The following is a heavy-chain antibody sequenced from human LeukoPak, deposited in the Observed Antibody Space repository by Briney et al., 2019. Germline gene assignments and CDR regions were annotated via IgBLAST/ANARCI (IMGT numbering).Heavy chain of an antibody. CDR1: GYTFTSYA. J-gene: IGHJ5*02. Sequence: ASVKVSCKASGYTFTSYAMHWVRQAPGQRLEWMGWINAGNGNTKYSQKFQGRVTITRDTSASTAYMELSSLRSEDTAVYYCARGYCSSTSCYVVGYYYAPSDPWGQGTLVTVSS. D-gene: IGHD2-2*01. CDR3: ARGYCSSTSCYVVGYYYAPSDP. V-gene: IGHV1-3*01. CDR2: INAGNGNT.